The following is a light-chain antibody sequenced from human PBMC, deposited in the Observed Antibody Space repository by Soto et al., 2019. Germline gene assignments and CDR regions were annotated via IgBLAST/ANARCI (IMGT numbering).Light chain of an antibody. V-gene: IGKV3-11*01. CDR3: QQRRNWRPPWT. CDR1: ESVSIY. CDR2: DAS. J-gene: IGKJ1*01. Sequence: EIVLTQSPATLSLSPGERATLSCRASESVSIYLAWYQQKPGQAPRLLIYDASNRATGIPARFSGSGYGTDVTLTISSLAPENFAVYYCQQRRNWRPPWTFGLGTMVEIK.